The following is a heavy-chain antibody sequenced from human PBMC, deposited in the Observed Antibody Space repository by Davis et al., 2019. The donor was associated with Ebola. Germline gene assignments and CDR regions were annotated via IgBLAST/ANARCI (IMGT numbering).Heavy chain of an antibody. V-gene: IGHV3-73*01. Sequence: GGSLRLSCAASGFTFSSYAMSWVRQAPGKGLEWVGRIRSKANSYATAYAASVKGRFTISRDDSKNTAYLQMNSLKTEDTAVYYCTRHKAVGATTGYDYWGQGTLVTVSS. CDR3: TRHKAVGATTGYDY. D-gene: IGHD1-26*01. CDR1: GFTFSSYA. CDR2: IRSKANSYAT. J-gene: IGHJ4*02.